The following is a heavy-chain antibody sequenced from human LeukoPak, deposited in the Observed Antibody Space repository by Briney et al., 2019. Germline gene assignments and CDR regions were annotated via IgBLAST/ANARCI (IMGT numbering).Heavy chain of an antibody. CDR3: ARPRVGANPFDY. V-gene: IGHV1-69*04. Sequence: SVKVSCKASGGTFSSYAISWVRQAPGQGLEWMGRIIPILGIANYAQKFQGRVTITADKSTSTAYMELSSLRSEDTAVYYCARPRVGANPFDYWGQETLVTVSS. D-gene: IGHD1-26*01. CDR2: IIPILGIA. J-gene: IGHJ4*02. CDR1: GGTFSSYA.